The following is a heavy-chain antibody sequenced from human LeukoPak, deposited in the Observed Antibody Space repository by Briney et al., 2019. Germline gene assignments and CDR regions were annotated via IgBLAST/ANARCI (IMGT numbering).Heavy chain of an antibody. CDR1: GGSISSYY. J-gene: IGHJ6*03. CDR3: ARVTGLKGYYMDV. V-gene: IGHV4-4*07. D-gene: IGHD4-23*01. Sequence: SETLSLTCTVSGGSISSYYLSWIRQPAGKGLEWIGRIYTSGSTNYNPSLKSRVTMSVDTSKNQFSLKLSSVTAADTAVYCCARVTGLKGYYMDVWGKGTTVTVSS. CDR2: IYTSGST.